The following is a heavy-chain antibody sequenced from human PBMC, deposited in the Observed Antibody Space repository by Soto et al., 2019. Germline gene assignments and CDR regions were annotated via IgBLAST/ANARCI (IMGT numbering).Heavy chain of an antibody. CDR1: GGSISSGGYY. CDR3: ARDGRPHRVPAAISFGCYYMDV. J-gene: IGHJ6*03. V-gene: IGHV4-31*03. Sequence: QVQLQESGPGLVKPSQTLSLTCTVSGGSISSGGYYWRWIRQHPGKGLEWIGYIYYSGSTYYNPSLKSRVTISVDTSKNQFSLKLSSVTAADTAVYYCARDGRPHRVPAAISFGCYYMDVWGKGTTVTVSS. D-gene: IGHD2-2*01. CDR2: IYYSGST.